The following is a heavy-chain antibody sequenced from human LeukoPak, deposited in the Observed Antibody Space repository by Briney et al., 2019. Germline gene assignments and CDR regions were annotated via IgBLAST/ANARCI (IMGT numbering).Heavy chain of an antibody. Sequence: PSETLSLTCTVSGGSISSYYWSWIRQPPGKGLEWIGNIYYSGSTYYNPSLKSRVTISVDTSKNQFSLKLSSVTAADTAVYYCARGRSWNLHFDYWGQGTLVTVSS. CDR3: ARGRSWNLHFDY. V-gene: IGHV4-59*04. J-gene: IGHJ4*02. CDR2: IYYSGST. CDR1: GGSISSYY. D-gene: IGHD6-13*01.